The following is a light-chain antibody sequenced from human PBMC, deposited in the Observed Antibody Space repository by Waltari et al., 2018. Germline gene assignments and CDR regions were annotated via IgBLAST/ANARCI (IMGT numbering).Light chain of an antibody. V-gene: IGLV2-23*02. CDR3: CSYAGDSTLI. Sequence: QSALTQPASVSGSPGQSITISCTGTSSNVGGYTLVTWSQQHPGKAPQLIIYDVNKRPSGISHRVSGSKSGNTASLTISGLQADDESDYYCCSYAGDSTLIFGGGTKLTVL. CDR1: SSNVGGYTL. CDR2: DVN. J-gene: IGLJ2*01.